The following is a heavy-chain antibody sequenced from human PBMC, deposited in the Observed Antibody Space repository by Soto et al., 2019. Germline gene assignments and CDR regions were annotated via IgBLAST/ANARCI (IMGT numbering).Heavy chain of an antibody. Sequence: ETLSLTCTVSGGSITRYYWSWIRPPPGKGLEWIGYIYYSGSTNYNPSLKSRVTISVDTSKNQFSLKLSSVTAADTAVYYCARGIVPATASFFDYWGQGTLVTVSS. CDR3: ARGIVPATASFFDY. J-gene: IGHJ4*02. V-gene: IGHV4-59*01. CDR2: IYYSGST. D-gene: IGHD2-2*01. CDR1: GGSITRYY.